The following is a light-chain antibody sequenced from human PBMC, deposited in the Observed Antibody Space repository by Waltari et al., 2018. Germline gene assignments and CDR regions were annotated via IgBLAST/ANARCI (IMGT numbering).Light chain of an antibody. Sequence: QSALTQPASVSGSPGQSITISCTGTSSDVGGYNYVSWYQQHPGQAPKPMIYVVSNRPSGVSNRFSGSKSGNTASLTISGLQAEDEADYYCSSYISSSTLELFGGGTSLTVL. CDR3: SSYISSSTLEL. CDR1: SSDVGGYNY. CDR2: VVS. J-gene: IGLJ2*01. V-gene: IGLV2-14*03.